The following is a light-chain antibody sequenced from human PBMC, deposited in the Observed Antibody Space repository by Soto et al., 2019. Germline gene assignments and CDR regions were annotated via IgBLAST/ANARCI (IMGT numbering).Light chain of an antibody. CDR2: QHS. V-gene: IGLV3-1*01. CDR3: QAWDSSTDVV. J-gene: IGLJ2*01. Sequence: SYELTQPPSVSVSPGQTASITGSGDKLGDKYTCWYQQKPGQSPVLVIYQHSQRPSGIPERFSGSNSGNTATLTISGTQAMDEADYYCQAWDSSTDVVFGGGTKVTVL. CDR1: KLGDKY.